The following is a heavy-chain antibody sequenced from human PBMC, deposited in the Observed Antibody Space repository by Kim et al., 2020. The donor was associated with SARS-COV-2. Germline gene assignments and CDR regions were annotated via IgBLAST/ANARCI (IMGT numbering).Heavy chain of an antibody. CDR1: GDTFSSSS. D-gene: IGHD3-22*01. J-gene: IGHJ4*01. CDR3: ATWARFDEYNDYDGFDY. CDR2: INPILDTT. V-gene: IGHV1-69*13. Sequence: SVKVSCKASGDTFSSSSISWVRQAPGQGLEWMGGINPILDTTSYAQKFQGRVTITADASTRTAYMELSSLRSEDTAVYYCATWARFDEYNDYDGFDYWG.